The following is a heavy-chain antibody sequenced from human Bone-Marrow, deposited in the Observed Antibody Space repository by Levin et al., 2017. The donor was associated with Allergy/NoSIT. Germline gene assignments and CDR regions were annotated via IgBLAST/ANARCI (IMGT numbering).Heavy chain of an antibody. CDR2: ISSGGTT. V-gene: IGHV4-39*01. CDR3: ARQGAVTTYKWFDP. J-gene: IGHJ5*02. Sequence: KSSETLSLRCDVSGGSITTSLYYWGWIRQPPGKGLEWIGDISSGGTTYYNPSLKSRVTISVDTSKNHFSLSLTSVTDADTAVYYCARQGAVTTYKWFDPWGQGSLVIVSS. CDR1: GGSITTSLYY. D-gene: IGHD4-17*01.